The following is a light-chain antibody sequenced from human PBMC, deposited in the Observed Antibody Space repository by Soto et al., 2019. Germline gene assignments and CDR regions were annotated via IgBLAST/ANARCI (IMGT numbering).Light chain of an antibody. CDR3: VSFTSSTTYV. J-gene: IGLJ1*01. V-gene: IGLV2-14*03. CDR1: SSDVVRSNF. CDR2: DVA. Sequence: QSALTQPAYVSASPGQSITISCTGTSSDVVRSNFFSWYQQHPGKLPKLIISDVATRPSGVSNRFSGAKSGSTASLIISRLQTEDEADYYCVSFTSSTTYVFGSGTKLTVL.